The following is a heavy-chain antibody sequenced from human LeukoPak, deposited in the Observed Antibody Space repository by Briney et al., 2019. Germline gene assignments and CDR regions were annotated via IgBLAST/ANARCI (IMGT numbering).Heavy chain of an antibody. CDR1: GGSISGRSYY. Sequence: PSETLSLTCSVSGGSISGRSYYWVWIRQPPGKGLEWMGSVFHSGRTDTNPSLNSRLSMSVDTSKNQFSLKLSSVTAADTAVYYCAGSSGWTGFDYWGQGTLVTVSS. J-gene: IGHJ4*02. D-gene: IGHD6-19*01. V-gene: IGHV4-39*01. CDR3: AGSSGWTGFDY. CDR2: VFHSGRT.